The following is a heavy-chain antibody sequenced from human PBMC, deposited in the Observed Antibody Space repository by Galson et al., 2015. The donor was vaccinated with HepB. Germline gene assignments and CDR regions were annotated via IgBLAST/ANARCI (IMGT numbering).Heavy chain of an antibody. CDR2: MDPGSGNT. J-gene: IGHJ4*02. V-gene: IGHV1-8*01. CDR1: GYPFTEYD. CDR3: LTEGQDY. Sequence: SVKVSCKASGYPFTEYDINWGRRATGQGLEWMGWMDPGSGNTDYSQRFQGRVSMTRDTSIRTAYMELTNLISNDTAVYDCLTEGQDYWGQGTLVTVSS.